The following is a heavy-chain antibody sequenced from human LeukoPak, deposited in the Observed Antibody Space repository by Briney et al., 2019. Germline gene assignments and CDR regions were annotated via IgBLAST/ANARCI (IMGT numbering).Heavy chain of an antibody. D-gene: IGHD4-23*01. J-gene: IGHJ4*02. CDR3: ARGGTTVVNRYSFDY. CDR2: ISSSSSTI. Sequence: PGGSLRLSCAASGFTFSSYSMNWVRQAPGKGLEWVSYISSSSSTIYYADSVKGRFTISRDNAKNSLYLQMNSLRDEDTAVYYCARGGTTVVNRYSFDYWSQGTLVTVSS. V-gene: IGHV3-48*02. CDR1: GFTFSSYS.